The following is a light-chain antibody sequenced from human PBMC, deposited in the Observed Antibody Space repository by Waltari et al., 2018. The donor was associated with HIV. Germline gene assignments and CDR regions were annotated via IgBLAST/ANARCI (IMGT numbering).Light chain of an antibody. CDR3: SSYTGRITPYV. V-gene: IGLV2-14*03. Sequence: QSALTQPASVSGSPGQSITISCTGTSSDIGAYDYVSWYRQHPGKAPQLIISDVVDRPSGVSYRISGSKSGNTASLTISGLQAEDEADYYCSSYTGRITPYVFGTGTKVTVL. J-gene: IGLJ1*01. CDR1: SSDIGAYDY. CDR2: DVV.